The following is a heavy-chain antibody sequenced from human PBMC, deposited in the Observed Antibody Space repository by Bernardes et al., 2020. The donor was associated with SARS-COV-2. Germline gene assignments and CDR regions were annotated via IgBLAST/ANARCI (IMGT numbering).Heavy chain of an antibody. CDR3: AHHLVPLTVVTGGFDH. CDR2: ISSSGGGT. D-gene: IGHD5-18*01. CDR1: GFTFSTYT. V-gene: IGHV3-23*01. Sequence: GGSLRLSCAASGFTFSTYTMSWIRQGPGKGLEWVSGISSSGGGTYYADSVKGRFTISRDNSKNTLYLQVDSLRGDDTAIYYCAHHLVPLTVVTGGFDHWGQGTLVTVSS. J-gene: IGHJ4*02.